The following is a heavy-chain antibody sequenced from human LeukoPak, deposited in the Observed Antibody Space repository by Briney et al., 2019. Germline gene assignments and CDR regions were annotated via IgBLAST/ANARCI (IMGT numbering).Heavy chain of an antibody. V-gene: IGHV3-23*01. CDR3: AKGEYSSGWRSWFDP. J-gene: IGHJ5*02. D-gene: IGHD6-19*01. CDR1: GFTFSSYA. CDR2: ISGSGVST. Sequence: PGGSLRLSRAVSGFTFSSYAMSWVRQAPGKGLEWVSSISGSGVSTYYADSVKGRFTVSRDNSKNTLYLQMNSLRAEDTAVYYCAKGEYSSGWRSWFDPWGQGTLVTVSS.